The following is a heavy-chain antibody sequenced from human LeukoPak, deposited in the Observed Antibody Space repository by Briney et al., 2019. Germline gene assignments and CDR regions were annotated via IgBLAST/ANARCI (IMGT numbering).Heavy chain of an antibody. V-gene: IGHV3-30*03. CDR3: AREGYYDLPHDAFDI. J-gene: IGHJ3*02. Sequence: GRSLRLSCAASGFTFSSYGMHWVRQAPGKGLEWVAVISYDGSNKYYADSVKGRFTISRDNSKNTLYLQMNSLRAEDTAVYYCAREGYYDLPHDAFDIWGQGTMVTVSS. CDR2: ISYDGSNK. D-gene: IGHD3/OR15-3a*01. CDR1: GFTFSSYG.